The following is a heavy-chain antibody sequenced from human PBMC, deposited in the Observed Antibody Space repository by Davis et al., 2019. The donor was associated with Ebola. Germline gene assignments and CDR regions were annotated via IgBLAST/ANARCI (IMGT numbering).Heavy chain of an antibody. V-gene: IGHV3-7*01. J-gene: IGHJ4*02. D-gene: IGHD3-9*01. CDR3: ARDSYDILTGYRYYFDY. CDR1: GFTVSSNY. Sequence: GESLKISCAASGFTVSSNYMSWVRQAPGKGLEWVANIKQDGSEKYYVDSVKGRFTISRDNAKNSLYLQMNSLRAEDTAVYYCARDSYDILTGYRYYFDYWGQGTLVTASS. CDR2: IKQDGSEK.